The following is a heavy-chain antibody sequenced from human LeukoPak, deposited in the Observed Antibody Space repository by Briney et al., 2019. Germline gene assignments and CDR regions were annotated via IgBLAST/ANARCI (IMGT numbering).Heavy chain of an antibody. CDR3: SRLRVSSGYYYAFDY. CDR2: IYTRGST. CDR1: GGSISSYD. D-gene: IGHD3-22*01. Sequence: PSETLSLTCTVSGGSISSYDWSWIRQPAGKGLEGIGRIYTRGSTNYNPSLKSRVSMSVDTSKKQFSLKLSSVTAADTAVYYCSRLRVSSGYYYAFDYWGQGTLVTVSS. J-gene: IGHJ4*02. V-gene: IGHV4-4*07.